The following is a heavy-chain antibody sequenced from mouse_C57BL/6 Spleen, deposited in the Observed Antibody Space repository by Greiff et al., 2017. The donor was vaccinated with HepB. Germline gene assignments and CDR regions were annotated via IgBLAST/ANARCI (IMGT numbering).Heavy chain of an antibody. J-gene: IGHJ4*01. CDR1: GFTFSSYA. Sequence: EVQLQESGGGLVKPGGSLKLSCAASGFTFSSYAMSWVRQTPEKRLEWVATISDGGSYTYYPDNVKGRFTISRDNAKNNLYLQMSHLKSEDTAMYYCAREEIYDGYYGAMDYWGQGTSVTVSS. D-gene: IGHD2-3*01. CDR2: ISDGGSYT. V-gene: IGHV5-4*01. CDR3: AREEIYDGYYGAMDY.